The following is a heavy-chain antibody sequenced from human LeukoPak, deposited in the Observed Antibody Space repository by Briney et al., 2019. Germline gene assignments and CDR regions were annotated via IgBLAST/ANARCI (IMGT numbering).Heavy chain of an antibody. CDR2: IYYSGGT. Sequence: SETLSLTCTVSGGSISSYYWSWIRQPPGKGLEWIGYIYYSGGTNYNPSLKSRVTISVDTSKNQFSLKLSSVTAADTAVYYCAISPIGDCYDYWGQGTLVTVSS. J-gene: IGHJ4*02. D-gene: IGHD4-17*01. CDR1: GGSISSYY. V-gene: IGHV4-59*12. CDR3: AISPIGDCYDY.